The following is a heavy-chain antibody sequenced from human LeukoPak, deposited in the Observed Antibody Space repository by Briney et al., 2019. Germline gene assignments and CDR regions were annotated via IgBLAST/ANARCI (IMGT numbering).Heavy chain of an antibody. J-gene: IGHJ4*02. V-gene: IGHV4-59*08. CDR1: GASINSYY. D-gene: IGHD3-22*01. CDR3: ARLANDGENSGYRPFDY. CDR2: IYDSGNT. Sequence: PSETLSLTCTVSGASINSYYWSWIRQPPGKGLEWIAYIYDSGNTKYNPSLKSRVTISLDTSKNQSSLRLSSVTAADTAVYYCARLANDGENSGYRPFDYWGQGTLVTVSS.